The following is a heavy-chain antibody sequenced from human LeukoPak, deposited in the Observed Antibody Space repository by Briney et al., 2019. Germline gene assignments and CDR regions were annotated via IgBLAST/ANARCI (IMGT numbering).Heavy chain of an antibody. V-gene: IGHV1-3*01. D-gene: IGHD4-23*01. J-gene: IGHJ4*02. Sequence: ASVKVSCKASGYTFTSYAMHWVRQAPGQRREWMGWINAGNGNTKYSQKFQGRVTITRDTSASTAYMELSSLRSEDTAVYYCARGVFSYGGSEIDYWGQGTLVTVSS. CDR2: INAGNGNT. CDR1: GYTFTSYA. CDR3: ARGVFSYGGSEIDY.